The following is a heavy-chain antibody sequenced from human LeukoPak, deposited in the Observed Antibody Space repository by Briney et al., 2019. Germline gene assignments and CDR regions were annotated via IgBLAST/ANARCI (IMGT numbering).Heavy chain of an antibody. Sequence: ASVKVSCKVSGYTLTELSMHWVRQAPGEGLEWMGGFDPEDGETIYAQKFQGRVTMTEDTSTDTAYMELSSLRSEDTAVYYCATAIAVARDNWFDPWGQGTLVTVSS. CDR1: GYTLTELS. V-gene: IGHV1-24*01. CDR2: FDPEDGET. CDR3: ATAIAVARDNWFDP. J-gene: IGHJ5*02. D-gene: IGHD6-19*01.